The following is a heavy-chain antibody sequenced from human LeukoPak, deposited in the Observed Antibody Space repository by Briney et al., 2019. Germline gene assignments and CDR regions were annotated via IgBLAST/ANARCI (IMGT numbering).Heavy chain of an antibody. CDR3: ARDRDFWSGYYDAFDI. Sequence: ASVKVSCKASGGTFSSYAISWVRQAPGQGLEWMGWISAYNGNTNYAQKLQGRVTMTTDTSTSTAYMELRSLRSDDTAVYYCARDRDFWSGYYDAFDIWGQGTMVTVSS. CDR2: ISAYNGNT. D-gene: IGHD3-3*01. CDR1: GGTFSSYA. J-gene: IGHJ3*02. V-gene: IGHV1-18*01.